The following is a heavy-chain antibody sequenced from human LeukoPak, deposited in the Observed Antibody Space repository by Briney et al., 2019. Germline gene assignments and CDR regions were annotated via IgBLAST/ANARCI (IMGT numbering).Heavy chain of an antibody. Sequence: GGSLRLSCAASGFTFSSYGMDWVRQAPGKGLEWVAIIWFDGSKKYYADSVQGRFTISRDDFKNTLYLQMNSLRAEDTAVYYCAKKGYYDGSGYYMYYFDHWGQGTLVTVSS. D-gene: IGHD3-22*01. CDR1: GFTFSSYG. J-gene: IGHJ4*02. CDR3: AKKGYYDGSGYYMYYFDH. V-gene: IGHV3-33*06. CDR2: IWFDGSKK.